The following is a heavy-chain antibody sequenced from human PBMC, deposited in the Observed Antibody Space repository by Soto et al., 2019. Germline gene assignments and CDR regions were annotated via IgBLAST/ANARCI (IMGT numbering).Heavy chain of an antibody. CDR2: ISYDGSNK. CDR3: ARDGDYYDSFLDY. Sequence: PGGSLILSCRTSGFRFSSYGMHWVRQAPGKGLEWVAVISYDGSNKYYADSVKGRFTISRDNSKNTLYLQMNSLRAEDTAVYYCARDGDYYDSFLDYWGQGTLVTVSS. J-gene: IGHJ4*02. D-gene: IGHD3-22*01. V-gene: IGHV3-30*19. CDR1: GFRFSSYG.